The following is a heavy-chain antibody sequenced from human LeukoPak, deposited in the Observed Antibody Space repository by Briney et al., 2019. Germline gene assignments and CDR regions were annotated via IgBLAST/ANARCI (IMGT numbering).Heavy chain of an antibody. Sequence: ASVKVSCKASGYTFTGYYMHWVRQAPGQGLEWMGWINPNSGGTNYAQKFQGRVTMTRDTSISTAYMELSRLRSDDTAVYYCARSDCGILTGYFYYYYGMDVWGQGTTVTVSS. CDR1: GYTFTGYY. V-gene: IGHV1-2*02. D-gene: IGHD3-9*01. J-gene: IGHJ6*02. CDR3: ARSDCGILTGYFYYYYGMDV. CDR2: INPNSGGT.